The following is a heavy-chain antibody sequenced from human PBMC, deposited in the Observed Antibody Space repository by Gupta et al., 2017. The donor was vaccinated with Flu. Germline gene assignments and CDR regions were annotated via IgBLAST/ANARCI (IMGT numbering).Heavy chain of an antibody. CDR3: AKDRRGGSYYYYYGMDV. CDR2: ISWNSGSI. V-gene: IGHV3-9*01. J-gene: IGHJ6*02. D-gene: IGHD1-26*01. CDR1: GFTFDDYA. Sequence: EVQLVESGGGLVQPGRSLRLSCAASGFTFDDYAMHWVRQAPGKGLEWVSGISWNSGSIGYADSVKGRFTISRDNAKNSLYLQMNSLRAEDTALYYCAKDRRGGSYYYYYGMDVWGQETTVTVSS.